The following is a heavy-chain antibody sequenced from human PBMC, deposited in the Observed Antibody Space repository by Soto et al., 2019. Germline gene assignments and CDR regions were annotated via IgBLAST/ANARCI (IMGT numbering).Heavy chain of an antibody. V-gene: IGHV4-34*01. CDR1: GGSFSGYY. D-gene: IGHD4-4*01. J-gene: IGHJ4*02. CDR2: INHSGST. CDR3: ARGSKYGAYFDY. Sequence: SETLSLTCAVYGGSFSGYYWSWIRQPPGKGLEWIGEINHSGSTNYNPSLKSRVTISVDTSKNQFSLKLSSVTAADTAVYYCARGSKYGAYFDYWGQGTLVTVSS.